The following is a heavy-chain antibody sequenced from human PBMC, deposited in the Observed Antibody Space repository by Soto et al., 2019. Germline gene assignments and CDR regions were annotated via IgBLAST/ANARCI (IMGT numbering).Heavy chain of an antibody. CDR2: ISDSGTT. CDR3: ARDRWMSRANWFDP. J-gene: IGHJ5*02. D-gene: IGHD2-2*03. Sequence: QVELQQSGPGLVKASETLSLSCTVFGGSIDSYYWSWIRQAPGKGLEWIGHISDSGTTNYHPSLGSRVTISVDTSRKLFSLKLSSVTAADTAVYFCARDRWMSRANWFDPWGPGTLVTVSS. V-gene: IGHV4-59*12. CDR1: GGSIDSYY.